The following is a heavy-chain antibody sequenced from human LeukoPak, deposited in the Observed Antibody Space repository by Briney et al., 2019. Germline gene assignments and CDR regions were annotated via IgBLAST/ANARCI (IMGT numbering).Heavy chain of an antibody. CDR2: ISGSGGST. J-gene: IGHJ4*02. V-gene: IGHV3-23*01. Sequence: GGSLRLSCAASGFTLSSYALSWVRQAPGKGLEWVSAISGSGGSTYYADSVKGRFTISRDNSKNTLYLQMNSLRAEDTAVYYCAKVDSSGYYYGYFDYWGQGTLVTVSS. D-gene: IGHD3-22*01. CDR1: GFTLSSYA. CDR3: AKVDSSGYYYGYFDY.